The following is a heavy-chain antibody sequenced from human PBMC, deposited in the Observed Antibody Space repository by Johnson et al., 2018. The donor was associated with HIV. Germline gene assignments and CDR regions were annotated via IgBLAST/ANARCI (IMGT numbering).Heavy chain of an antibody. J-gene: IGHJ3*02. D-gene: IGHD6-13*01. CDR3: ARDGAQQLARDAFDI. CDR1: GFTFSSYA. Sequence: QVQLVESGGGVVQPGRSLRLSCAASGFTFSSYAMHWVRQAPGQGLEWVAVISYDGSNKYYADSVKGRFTISRDNSKNTLYLQMNSLRAEDTAVYYCARDGAQQLARDAFDIWGQGTMVTVSS. V-gene: IGHV3-30*04. CDR2: ISYDGSNK.